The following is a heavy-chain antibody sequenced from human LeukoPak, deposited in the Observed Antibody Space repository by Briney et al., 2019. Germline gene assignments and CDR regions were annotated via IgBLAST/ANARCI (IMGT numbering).Heavy chain of an antibody. CDR2: IDHSGGI. J-gene: IGHJ5*02. Sequence: SETLSLTCTVSGYSISSGYYWGWIRQPPGKGLEGLGTIDHSGGISYNPSLMSRVTISVATSKTQFSLNLSSVTAADTAVYYCARDLGSYYYDSSGYGRFDPWGQGTLVTVSS. CDR3: ARDLGSYYYDSSGYGRFDP. CDR1: GYSISSGYY. V-gene: IGHV4-38-2*02. D-gene: IGHD3-22*01.